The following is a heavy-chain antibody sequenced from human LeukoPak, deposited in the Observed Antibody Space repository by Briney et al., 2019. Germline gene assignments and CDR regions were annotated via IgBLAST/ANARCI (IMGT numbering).Heavy chain of an antibody. D-gene: IGHD5-12*01. J-gene: IGHJ4*02. CDR2: ISDRSTYI. CDR1: GFTFSNYS. V-gene: IGHV3-21*01. Sequence: PGGSLRLSCAASGFTFSNYSMSWVRQAPGKGLEWVSSISDRSTYIYYADSLKGRFAISRDNAKNSLYLQMNSLRAEDTAVYYCARDSGLDTGYEKRFDYWGQGTLVTVSS. CDR3: ARDSGLDTGYEKRFDY.